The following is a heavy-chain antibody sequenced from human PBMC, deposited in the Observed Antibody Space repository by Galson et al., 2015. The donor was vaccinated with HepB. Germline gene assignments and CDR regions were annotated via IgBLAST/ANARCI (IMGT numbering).Heavy chain of an antibody. CDR2: INPNSGGT. J-gene: IGHJ6*02. Sequence: SVKVSCKASGYTFTGYYMHWVRQAPGQGLEWMGWINPNSGGTNYAQKFQGWVTMTRDTSISIAYMELSRLRSDDTAVYYCARAGVGYFSSTSCYFTYGMDVWGQGTTVTVSS. CDR3: ARAGVGYFSSTSCYFTYGMDV. V-gene: IGHV1-2*04. CDR1: GYTFTGYY. D-gene: IGHD2-2*01.